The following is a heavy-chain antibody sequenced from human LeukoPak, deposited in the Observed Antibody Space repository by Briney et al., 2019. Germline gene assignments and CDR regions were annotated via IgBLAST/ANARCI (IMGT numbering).Heavy chain of an antibody. CDR1: GFTVSSNY. V-gene: IGHV3-66*02. D-gene: IGHD4-11*01. CDR2: IYSGGST. Sequence: GGSLRLSCAASGFTVSSNYMSWVRQAPGKGLEWVSVIYSGGSTYYADSVKSRFTISRGNSKNTLYLQMNSLRAEDTAVYYCASSNYDVTPYYFDYWGQGTLVTVSS. CDR3: ASSNYDVTPYYFDY. J-gene: IGHJ4*02.